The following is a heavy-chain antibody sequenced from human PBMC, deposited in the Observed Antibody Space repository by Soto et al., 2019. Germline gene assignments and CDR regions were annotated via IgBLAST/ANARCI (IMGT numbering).Heavy chain of an antibody. CDR3: TKVGGTSLPPIPVDY. J-gene: IGHJ4*02. CDR1: GFTFSSYA. V-gene: IGHV3-23*01. CDR2: ISGSGDNT. D-gene: IGHD2-2*02. Sequence: EVQLLESGGGSVQPGGSLRLSCAASGFTFSSYAMNWVRQAPGKGLEWVSTISGSGDNTYYADSVKGRFTISRDNSKNTLYLQMNSLRAEDTALYYCTKVGGTSLPPIPVDYWGQGTQVTVSS.